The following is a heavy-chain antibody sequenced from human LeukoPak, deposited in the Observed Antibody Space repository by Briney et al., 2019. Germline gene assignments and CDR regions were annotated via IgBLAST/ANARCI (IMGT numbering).Heavy chain of an antibody. V-gene: IGHV1-46*01. D-gene: IGHD3-22*01. J-gene: IGHJ4*02. Sequence: GASVKVSCKAYGYTFTRYYMHWVRQAPGQGLEWMGIINPSGGSINYARKFQGRVTMTRDTSTSTVYMELSSLRSEDTAVYYCARDGWFYYDSSDYSGFDYWGQGTLVTVSS. CDR3: ARDGWFYYDSSDYSGFDY. CDR2: INPSGGSI. CDR1: GYTFTRYY.